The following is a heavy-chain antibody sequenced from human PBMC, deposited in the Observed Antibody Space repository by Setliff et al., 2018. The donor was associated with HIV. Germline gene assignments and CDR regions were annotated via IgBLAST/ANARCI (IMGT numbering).Heavy chain of an antibody. CDR1: GFTFSDHY. Sequence: GGSLRLSCTASGFTFSDHYMDWVRQAPGKGPEWFGRIRPKGKSSTTEYAASVKGRCIMSRDDSKNSLYLQMNSLKTEDTAVYYCTRHVDSGTYMDVWGRGTTVTAP. D-gene: IGHD5-18*01. J-gene: IGHJ6*03. V-gene: IGHV3-72*01. CDR2: IRPKGKSSTT. CDR3: TRHVDSGTYMDV.